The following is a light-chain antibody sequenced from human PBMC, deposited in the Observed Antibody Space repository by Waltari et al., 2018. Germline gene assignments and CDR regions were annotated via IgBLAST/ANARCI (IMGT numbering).Light chain of an antibody. CDR3: QTWGAGIRV. CDR2: VKSDGSH. Sequence: QVVLTQSPSASASLGASVTLSCTLSSGHSSYTIAWHQQQPEKGPRYLMQVKSDGSHSKGDGIPDRFSGSISGAERYLTISSLQSEDEADYYCQTWGAGIRVFGGGTKLTVL. V-gene: IGLV4-69*01. CDR1: SGHSSYT. J-gene: IGLJ3*02.